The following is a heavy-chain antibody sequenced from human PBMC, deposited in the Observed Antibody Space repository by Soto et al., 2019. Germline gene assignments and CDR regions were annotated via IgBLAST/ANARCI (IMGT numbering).Heavy chain of an antibody. D-gene: IGHD3-9*01. Sequence: QVQLVESGGGVVQPGRSLRLSCAASGFTFSSYGMHWVRQAPGKGLEWVAVISYDGSNKYYADSVKGRFTISRDNYKSXLYLQMNSLRAEDTAVYYCAKDRRLYYDILTGLDYWGQGTLVTVSS. V-gene: IGHV3-30*18. J-gene: IGHJ4*02. CDR1: GFTFSSYG. CDR3: AKDRRLYYDILTGLDY. CDR2: ISYDGSNK.